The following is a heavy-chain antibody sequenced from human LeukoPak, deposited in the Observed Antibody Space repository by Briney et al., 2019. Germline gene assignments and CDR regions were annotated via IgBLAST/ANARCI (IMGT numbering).Heavy chain of an antibody. CDR2: IIPIFGTA. V-gene: IGHV1-69*06. J-gene: IGHJ4*02. CDR3: ARSWKGVDY. Sequence: SVKLCCKASAATFSSGTTSWVRHGPGQGLEWMGGIIPIFGTANYAQKFQGRVTITADKSTSTAYMELSSLRSEDTAVYYCARSWKGVDYWGQGTLVTVSS. D-gene: IGHD1-1*01. CDR1: AATFSSGT.